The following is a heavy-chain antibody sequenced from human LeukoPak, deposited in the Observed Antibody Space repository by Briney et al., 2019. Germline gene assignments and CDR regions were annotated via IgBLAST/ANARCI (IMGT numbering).Heavy chain of an antibody. CDR2: GSGIST. Sequence: GSGISTYYADSVQGRFTISRDNSKNTLYLQMHSLRAEDTAVYYCAKDQAYDFWSGYNAIDYWGQGTLVTVSS. CDR3: AKDQAYDFWSGYNAIDY. J-gene: IGHJ4*02. V-gene: IGHV3-23*01. D-gene: IGHD3-3*01.